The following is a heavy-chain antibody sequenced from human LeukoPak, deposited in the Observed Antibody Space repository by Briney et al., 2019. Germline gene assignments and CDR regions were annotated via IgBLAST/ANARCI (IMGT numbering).Heavy chain of an antibody. D-gene: IGHD3-22*01. Sequence: ASVKVSCKASGYTFTSYGISWVRQAPGQGLEWMGWISAYNGNTNYAQKLQGRVTMTTDTSTSTAYMELRSLRSDDTGVYYCARDTYYYDSSGYASEYGMDVWGQGTTVTASS. J-gene: IGHJ6*02. CDR1: GYTFTSYG. CDR2: ISAYNGNT. CDR3: ARDTYYYDSSGYASEYGMDV. V-gene: IGHV1-18*01.